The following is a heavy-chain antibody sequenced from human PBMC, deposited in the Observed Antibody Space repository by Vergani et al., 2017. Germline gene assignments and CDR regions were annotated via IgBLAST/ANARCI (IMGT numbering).Heavy chain of an antibody. J-gene: IGHJ4*02. Sequence: QVQLQESGPGLVKPSQTLSLTCTVSGGSISSGSYYWSWIRQPAGKGLEWIGRIYTSGSTNYNPSLKSRVTISVDTSKNQFSLKLSSVTAADTAVYYCARGRDKYSGYDWGYYFDYWGQGTLVTVSS. CDR1: GGSISSGSYY. CDR2: IYTSGST. D-gene: IGHD5-12*01. CDR3: ARGRDKYSGYDWGYYFDY. V-gene: IGHV4-61*02.